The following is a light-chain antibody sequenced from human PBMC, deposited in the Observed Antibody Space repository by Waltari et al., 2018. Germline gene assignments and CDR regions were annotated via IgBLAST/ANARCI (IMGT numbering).Light chain of an antibody. CDR1: QSVSRA. Sequence: EIVLTQSSGLLSFFPGGRATFPCRGSQSVSRALAWYQQKPGQAPRLLIYGASSWAAGIPERFSGGGSGTDFSLTISSLQPEDFAGYYCQHYVRLPATFGQGTKVEIK. J-gene: IGKJ1*01. CDR3: QHYVRLPAT. V-gene: IGKV3-20*01. CDR2: GAS.